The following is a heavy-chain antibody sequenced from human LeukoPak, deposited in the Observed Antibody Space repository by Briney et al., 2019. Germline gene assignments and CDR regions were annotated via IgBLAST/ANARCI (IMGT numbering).Heavy chain of an antibody. D-gene: IGHD6-13*01. Sequence: QPGGSLRLSCAASGFTFSSYEMNWVRQAPGMGLEWVAYISGGGDIIHYADSVRGRLTISRDNAKDSLDLQMNSLRAEDSAIYYCARDAGKGPYYYYAMDVWGQGTTVTVSS. CDR3: ARDAGKGPYYYYAMDV. J-gene: IGHJ6*02. CDR1: GFTFSSYE. CDR2: ISGGGDII. V-gene: IGHV3-48*03.